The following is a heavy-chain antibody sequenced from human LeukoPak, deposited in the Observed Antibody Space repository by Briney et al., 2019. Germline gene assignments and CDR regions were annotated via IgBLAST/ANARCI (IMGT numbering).Heavy chain of an antibody. CDR3: TRGSNSDSSADFDQ. J-gene: IGHJ4*02. CDR1: GFTFSKAW. V-gene: IGHV3-15*01. Sequence: GGSLRLSCAASGFTFSKAWMNWVRQAPGKGLEWVGRIYSKTGGGSTEYAAPGKGRLTISRDDSKNTLWLQMNSLKTEDTAVYYCTRGSNSDSSADFDQWGQGTLVSVSP. D-gene: IGHD3-22*01. CDR2: IYSKTGGGST.